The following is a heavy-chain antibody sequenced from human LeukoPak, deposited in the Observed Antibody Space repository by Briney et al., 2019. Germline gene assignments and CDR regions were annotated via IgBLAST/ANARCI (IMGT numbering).Heavy chain of an antibody. D-gene: IGHD3-10*01. V-gene: IGHV3-74*01. CDR2: ISGDGTTT. Sequence: PGGPLRLSCVASGFSFSTSWMHWVRQDAGRGLVWVSRISGDGTTTTYADSVKGRFTISRDNAKNTVFLQMNSLSTEDTAVYYCARGGSPFYWGQGSLVTVSP. J-gene: IGHJ4*02. CDR1: GFSFSTSW. CDR3: ARGGSPFY.